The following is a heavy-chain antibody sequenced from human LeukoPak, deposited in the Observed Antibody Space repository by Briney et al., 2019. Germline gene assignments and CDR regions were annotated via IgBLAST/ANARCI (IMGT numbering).Heavy chain of an antibody. CDR3: TRHLDGIAAYDY. J-gene: IGHJ4*02. D-gene: IGHD6-13*01. V-gene: IGHV3-72*01. CDR1: GFTFSDHY. CDR2: NRNKANNYTP. Sequence: GSLRLSCAASGFTFSDHYIDWVRQAPGKGLEWVGRNRNKANNYTPEYAASVKGRFTISRDDSKNSLYLQMNSLKTEDTAVYYCTRHLDGIAAYDYWGQGSLVTVSS.